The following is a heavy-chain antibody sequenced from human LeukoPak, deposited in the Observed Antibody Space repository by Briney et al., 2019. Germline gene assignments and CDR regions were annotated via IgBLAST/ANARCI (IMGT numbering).Heavy chain of an antibody. V-gene: IGHV3-7*02. CDR3: ARASYTPNWFDP. D-gene: IGHD3-16*02. CDR1: GFTLSGYW. J-gene: IGHJ5*02. CDR2: IIKEGREK. Sequence: RGAPRDSCAAPGFTLSGYWMTWVRQAPGKGLWWVANIIKEGREKYYVDSVRGRFTISRDKAKNSLYLKMNSLKPEDTAVYYSARASYTPNWFDPWGQGTLVTVSS.